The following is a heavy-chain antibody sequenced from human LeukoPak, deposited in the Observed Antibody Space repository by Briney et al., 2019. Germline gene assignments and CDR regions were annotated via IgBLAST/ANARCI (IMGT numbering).Heavy chain of an antibody. Sequence: PSETLSLTCAVYGGSFSGYYWSWIRQPPGKGLEWIGEINHSGSTNYNPSLKSRVTISVDTSKNQFSLKLSSVTAADTAVYYCARRRSKTWLQSGVFDYWGQGTLVTVSS. CDR2: INHSGST. J-gene: IGHJ4*02. D-gene: IGHD5-24*01. V-gene: IGHV4-34*01. CDR3: ARRRSKTWLQSGVFDY. CDR1: GGSFSGYY.